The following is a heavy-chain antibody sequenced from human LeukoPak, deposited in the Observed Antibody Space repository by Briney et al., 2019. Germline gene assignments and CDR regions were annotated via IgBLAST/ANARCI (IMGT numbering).Heavy chain of an antibody. J-gene: IGHJ4*02. CDR3: ARDPTSSGWYSYYFDY. CDR2: ISYDGSNK. Sequence: GGSLRLSCAASGFTFSSYAMHWVRQAPGKGLEWVAVISYDGSNKYYADSVKGRFTISRDNSKNTLYLQMNSLRAEDTAVYYCARDPTSSGWYSYYFDYWGQGTLVTVSS. D-gene: IGHD6-19*01. CDR1: GFTFSSYA. V-gene: IGHV3-30-3*01.